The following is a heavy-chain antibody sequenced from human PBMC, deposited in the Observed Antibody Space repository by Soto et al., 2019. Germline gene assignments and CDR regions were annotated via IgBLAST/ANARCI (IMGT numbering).Heavy chain of an antibody. V-gene: IGHV3-30-3*01. CDR1: GFTFSSYA. CDR2: ISYDGSNK. J-gene: IGHJ6*04. D-gene: IGHD3-3*01. CDR3: ARDYGYDFWSGYWPNYYYGLEV. Sequence: GGSLRLSCAASGFTFSSYAMHWVRQAPGKGLEWVAVISYDGSNKYYADSVKGRFTISRDNSKNTLYLQMNSLRAEDTAVYYCARDYGYDFWSGYWPNYYYGLEVWGKGTTVTASS.